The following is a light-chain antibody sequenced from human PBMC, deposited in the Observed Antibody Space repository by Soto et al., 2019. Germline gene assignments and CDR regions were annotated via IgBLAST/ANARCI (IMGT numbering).Light chain of an antibody. CDR1: QGIVNY. V-gene: IGKV1-27*01. Sequence: DIQMTQSPSSLSASVGDRVTITCRASQGIVNYLAWYQHNPGKVPKLLIYGASTLQSGVPSRFSGGGSGTEFTLTISSLQPEDVATYYCQKYNSALFTFGPGTKVDIK. J-gene: IGKJ3*01. CDR3: QKYNSALFT. CDR2: GAS.